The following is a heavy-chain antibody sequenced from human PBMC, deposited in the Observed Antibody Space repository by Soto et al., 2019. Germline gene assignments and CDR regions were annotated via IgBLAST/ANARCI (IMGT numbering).Heavy chain of an antibody. CDR2: VLQSGST. V-gene: IGHV4-39*01. J-gene: IGHJ4*01. D-gene: IGHD2-21*02. Sequence: SETLSLTCSVSGGSITSNTFYWGWIRQTPGRGLEWIGSVLQSGSTYYNPSLKSRLSISVDTSKNQFSLRLNSVTAADTAVYYCDAVTASRPILDYRGHGVLVTVSS. CDR1: GGSITSNTFY. CDR3: DAVTASRPILDY.